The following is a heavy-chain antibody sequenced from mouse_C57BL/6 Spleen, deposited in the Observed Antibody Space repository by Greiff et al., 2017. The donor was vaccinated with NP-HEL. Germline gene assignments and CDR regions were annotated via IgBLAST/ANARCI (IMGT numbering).Heavy chain of an antibody. Sequence: VHVKQSGPVLVKPGASVKMSCKASGYTFTDYYMNWVKQSHGKSLEWIGVINPYNGGTSYNQKFKGKATLTVDKSSSTAYMELNSLTSEDSAVYYCARGTTVVDYWGQGTTLTVSS. CDR2: INPYNGGT. CDR3: ARGTTVVDY. D-gene: IGHD1-1*01. CDR1: GYTFTDYY. J-gene: IGHJ2*01. V-gene: IGHV1-19*01.